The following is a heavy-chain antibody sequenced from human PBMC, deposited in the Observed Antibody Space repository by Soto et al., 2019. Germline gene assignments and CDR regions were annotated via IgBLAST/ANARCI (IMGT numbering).Heavy chain of an antibody. CDR3: ARDRSSSSLRYLYYYYGMDV. CDR2: ISYDGSNK. D-gene: IGHD6-6*01. V-gene: IGHV3-30-3*01. J-gene: IGHJ6*02. Sequence: PGGSLRLSCAASGFTFSSYAMRWVRQAPGKGLEWVAVISYDGSNKYYADSVKGRFTISRDNSKNTLYLQMNSLRAEDTAVYYCARDRSSSSLRYLYYYYGMDVWGQGTTVTVSS. CDR1: GFTFSSYA.